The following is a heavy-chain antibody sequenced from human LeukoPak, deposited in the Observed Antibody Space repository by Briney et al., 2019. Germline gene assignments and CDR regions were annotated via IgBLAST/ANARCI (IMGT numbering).Heavy chain of an antibody. CDR2: IYYSGST. CDR3: ARGYSSGWSSWGYYYYYYMDV. J-gene: IGHJ6*03. D-gene: IGHD6-19*01. CDR1: GGSISSSSYY. V-gene: IGHV4-39*07. Sequence: SETLSLTCTVSGGSISSSSYYWGWIRQPPGKGLEWIGSIYYSGSTYYNPSLKSRVTISVDTSKNQFSLKLSSVTAADTAVYYCARGYSSGWSSWGYYYYYYMDVWGKGTTVTVSS.